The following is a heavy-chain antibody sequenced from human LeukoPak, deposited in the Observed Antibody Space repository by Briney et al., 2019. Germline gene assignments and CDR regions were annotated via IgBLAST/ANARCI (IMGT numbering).Heavy chain of an antibody. J-gene: IGHJ4*02. CDR1: GGSFSGYY. D-gene: IGHD5-18*01. CDR3: ARRIGYSYGPARLDY. V-gene: IGHV4-34*01. Sequence: SETLSLTCAVYGGSFSGYYWSWIRQPPGKGLEWIGEINHGGSTNYNPSLKSRVTISVDTSKNQFSLKLSSVTAADTAVYYCARRIGYSYGPARLDYWGQGTLVTVSS. CDR2: INHGGST.